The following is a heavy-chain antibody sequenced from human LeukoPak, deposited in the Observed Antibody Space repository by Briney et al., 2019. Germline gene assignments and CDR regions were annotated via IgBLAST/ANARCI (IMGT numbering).Heavy chain of an antibody. CDR1: GFTLSDYY. CDR2: ISSSGSTI. J-gene: IGHJ2*01. CDR3: ARDDYGDYVRPYWYFDL. V-gene: IGHV3-11*01. D-gene: IGHD4-17*01. Sequence: GGSLRLSCAASGFTLSDYYMSWIRQAPGKGLEWVSYISSSGSTIYYADSVKGRFTISRDNAKNSLYLQMNSLRAEDTAVYYCARDDYGDYVRPYWYFDLWGRGTLVTVSS.